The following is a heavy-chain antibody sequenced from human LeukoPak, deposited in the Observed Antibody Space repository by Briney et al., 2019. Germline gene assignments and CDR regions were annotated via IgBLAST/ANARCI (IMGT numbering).Heavy chain of an antibody. CDR2: IYYSGST. D-gene: IGHD4/OR15-4a*01. J-gene: IGHJ3*02. V-gene: IGHV4-59*12. CDR1: GGSFGGYY. Sequence: SETLSLTCAVYGGSFGGYYWSWIRQPPGKGLEWIGYIYYSGSTNYKPSLKSRVTISVDTSKNQFSLKLSSVTAADPAVYYCARDLTSRLKDNAFDIWGQGTMVTVSS. CDR3: ARDLTSRLKDNAFDI.